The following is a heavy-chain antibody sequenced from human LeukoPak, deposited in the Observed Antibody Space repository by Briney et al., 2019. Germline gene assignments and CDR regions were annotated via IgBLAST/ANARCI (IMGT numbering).Heavy chain of an antibody. CDR1: GDSISSHY. Sequence: SETLSLTCTVSGDSISSHYWSWIRQPPGKGLEWIGYIYYSGSTNYNPSLKSRLTISVDTSKNQFSLKLSSVTAADTAVYYCARLTTPIGWNGDPLGYYGMDVWGQGTTVTVSS. CDR2: IYYSGST. CDR3: ARLTTPIGWNGDPLGYYGMDV. J-gene: IGHJ6*02. D-gene: IGHD4-17*01. V-gene: IGHV4-59*11.